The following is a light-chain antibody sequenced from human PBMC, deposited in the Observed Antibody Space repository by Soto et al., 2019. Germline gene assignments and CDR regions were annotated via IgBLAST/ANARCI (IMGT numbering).Light chain of an antibody. Sequence: QSALTQPASVSGSPGQSIAISCTGTSSDVGGYNYVSWYQQHPGKAPKLIIHEVSNRPSGLSDRFSGSKSGNTASLTISGLQADDEADYYCSSHASENPRVFGTGTKVTVL. CDR3: SSHASENPRV. CDR2: EVS. V-gene: IGLV2-14*01. CDR1: SSDVGGYNY. J-gene: IGLJ1*01.